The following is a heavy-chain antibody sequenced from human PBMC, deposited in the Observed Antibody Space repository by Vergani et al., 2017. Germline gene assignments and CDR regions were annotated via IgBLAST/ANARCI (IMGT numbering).Heavy chain of an antibody. CDR3: LYRKTECGTTGCFYPFYYYYYMDV. CDR2: IYWNDDQ. CDR1: GFSLNTRGVS. J-gene: IGHJ6*03. Sequence: QITLKESGPTLVKPTQTLTLPCTFSGFSLNTRGVSVAWIRQPPGKALDWLSLIYWNDDQHYSPSLNNSVTITKDTSKNQVVLTMTNMDYVDTGTYYCLYRKTECGTTGCFYPFYYYYYMDVWGKGTMVTVSS. D-gene: IGHD1-7*01. V-gene: IGHV2-5*04.